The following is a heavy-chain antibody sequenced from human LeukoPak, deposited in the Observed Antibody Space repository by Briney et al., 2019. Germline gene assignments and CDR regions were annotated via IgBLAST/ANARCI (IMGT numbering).Heavy chain of an antibody. D-gene: IGHD1-26*01. CDR3: ARGPVGATYYFDY. CDR1: GGSISSGSYY. CDR2: IYYSGST. J-gene: IGHJ4*02. Sequence: SQTLSLTCTVPGGSISSGSYYWSWIRQPPGKGLEWIGYIYYSGSTYYNPSLKSRVTISVDTSKNQFSLKLSSVTAADTAVYYCARGPVGATYYFDYWGQGTLVTVSS. V-gene: IGHV4-30-4*08.